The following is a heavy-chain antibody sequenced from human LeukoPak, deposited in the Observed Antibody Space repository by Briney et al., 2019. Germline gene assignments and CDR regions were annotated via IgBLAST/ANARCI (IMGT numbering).Heavy chain of an antibody. CDR1: GGSVSSGTYY. CDR3: ARTDDYDSRFDP. D-gene: IGHD3-16*01. V-gene: IGHV4-30-2*06. J-gene: IGHJ5*02. Sequence: SETLSLTCSVSGGSVSSGTYYWSWIRQSPGKGLEWIGYIYDSGTTYHNPSLKSRVTISVDRSKNQFSLKLTSVTAADTAVYYCARTDDYDSRFDPWGQGTLVTVSS. CDR2: IYDSGTT.